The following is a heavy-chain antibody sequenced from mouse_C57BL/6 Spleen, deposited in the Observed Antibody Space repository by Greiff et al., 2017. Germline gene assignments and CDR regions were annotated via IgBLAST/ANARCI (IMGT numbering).Heavy chain of an antibody. Sequence: VQLQQPGAELVKPGASVKMSCKASGYTFTSYWITWVKQRPGQGLEWIGDIYPGSGSPNYNEKFKSKATLTVDTSSSTAYMQLRSRTSEDSAVYYGARGGGNYGFAYWGQGTLVTVAA. CDR1: GYTFTSYW. J-gene: IGHJ3*01. V-gene: IGHV1-55*01. CDR2: IYPGSGSP. D-gene: IGHD2-1*01. CDR3: ARGGGNYGFAY.